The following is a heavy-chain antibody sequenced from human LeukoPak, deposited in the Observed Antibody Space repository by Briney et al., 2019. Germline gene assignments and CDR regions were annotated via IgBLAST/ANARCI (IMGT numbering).Heavy chain of an antibody. CDR1: GGSIISYY. CDR3: TRSGYYYGLGDAFDI. J-gene: IGHJ3*02. D-gene: IGHD3-22*01. V-gene: IGHV4-59*01. CDR2: IYYSGST. Sequence: PSETLSLTCTVSGGSIISYYWSWIRQPPGKGLEWIGYIYYSGSTNYNLSLKSRVTLSVDTSKNQFSLKLSSVTAADTAVYYCTRSGYYYGLGDAFDIWGQGTMVTVSS.